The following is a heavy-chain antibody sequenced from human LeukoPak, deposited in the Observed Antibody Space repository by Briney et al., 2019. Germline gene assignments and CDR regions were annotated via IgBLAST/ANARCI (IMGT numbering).Heavy chain of an antibody. V-gene: IGHV3-30*04. CDR1: GFTFSSYA. D-gene: IGHD6-13*01. CDR2: ISYDGSNK. Sequence: GGSLRLSCAASGFTFSSYAMHWVRQAPGKGLEWVAVISYDGSNKYYADSVKGRFTISRDNSKNTLYLQMNSLRAEDTAVYYCAKILAAAGRYFDYWGQGTLVTVSS. J-gene: IGHJ4*02. CDR3: AKILAAAGRYFDY.